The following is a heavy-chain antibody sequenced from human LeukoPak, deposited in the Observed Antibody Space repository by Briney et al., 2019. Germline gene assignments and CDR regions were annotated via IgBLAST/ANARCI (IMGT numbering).Heavy chain of an antibody. V-gene: IGHV4-31*03. CDR1: GGSICSGGYY. Sequence: PSETLSLICTVSGGSICSGGYYWSWISQHPGKGLEWIGYIYYSGSTYYNPSLKSRVTISVDTSKNQFSLKLSSVTAADTAVYYCAREKPNYYDSSGEYNWFDPWGQGTLVTVSS. J-gene: IGHJ5*02. CDR2: IYYSGST. CDR3: AREKPNYYDSSGEYNWFDP. D-gene: IGHD3-22*01.